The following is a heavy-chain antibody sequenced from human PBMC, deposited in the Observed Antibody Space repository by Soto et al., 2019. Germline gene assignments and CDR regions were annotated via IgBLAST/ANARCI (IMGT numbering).Heavy chain of an antibody. V-gene: IGHV4-4*02. CDR3: AREGLGDSVVSDYFDY. D-gene: IGHD2-15*01. CDR2: IYHSGST. J-gene: IGHJ4*02. Sequence: SETLSLTCAVSGGSISSSNWWSWVRQPPGKGLEWIGEIYHSGSTNYNPSLKSRVTISVDKSKNQFSLKLSSVTAADTAVYYCAREGLGDSVVSDYFDYWGQGTLVTVSS. CDR1: GGSISSSNW.